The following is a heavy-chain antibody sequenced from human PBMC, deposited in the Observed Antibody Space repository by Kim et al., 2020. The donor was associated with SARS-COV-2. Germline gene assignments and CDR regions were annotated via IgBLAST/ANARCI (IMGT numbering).Heavy chain of an antibody. D-gene: IGHD3-10*01. Sequence: SETLSLTCTVSGGSISSYYWSWIRQPPGKGLEWIGYIYYSGSTNYNPSLKSRVTISVDTSKNQFSLKLSSVTAADTAVYYCARGPSVWFGELLPYYYYGMDVWGQGTTVTVSS. J-gene: IGHJ6*02. CDR3: ARGPSVWFGELLPYYYYGMDV. CDR2: IYYSGST. CDR1: GGSISSYY. V-gene: IGHV4-59*01.